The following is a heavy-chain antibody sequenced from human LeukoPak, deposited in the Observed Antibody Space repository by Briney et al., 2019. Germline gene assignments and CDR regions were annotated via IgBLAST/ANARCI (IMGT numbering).Heavy chain of an antibody. CDR3: ASRPDQHLLYYFDY. CDR1: GYTFTGYY. CDR2: INPNSGGT. V-gene: IGHV1-2*02. J-gene: IGHJ4*02. Sequence: ASVKVSCKASGYTFTGYYMHWVRQAPGQGLEWMGWINPNSGGTKYAQKFQGRVTMTSDASISPAYMELSSLRSDDTAVYYCASRPDQHLLYYFDYWGQGALVTVSS. D-gene: IGHD2-15*01.